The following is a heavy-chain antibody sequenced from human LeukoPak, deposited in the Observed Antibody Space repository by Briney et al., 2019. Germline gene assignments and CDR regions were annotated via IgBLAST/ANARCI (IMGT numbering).Heavy chain of an antibody. V-gene: IGHV4-59*01. Sequence: TLSLTCTVSGGSISSYYWSWIRQPPGKGLEWIGXXYYSGSTNYNPSLKSRVTISVDTSKNQFSLKLSSVTAADTAVYYCARAASLPMATPDFDYWGQGTLVTVSS. J-gene: IGHJ4*02. CDR1: GGSISSYY. CDR3: ARAASLPMATPDFDY. D-gene: IGHD5-24*01. CDR2: XYYSGST.